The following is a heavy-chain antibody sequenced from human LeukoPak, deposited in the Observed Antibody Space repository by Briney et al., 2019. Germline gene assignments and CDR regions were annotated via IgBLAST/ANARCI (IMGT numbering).Heavy chain of an antibody. CDR3: ARGGSYYDGGFDY. CDR1: GFTFRSYE. CDR2: ISSSGSTI. Sequence: GGSLRLSCAASGFTFRSYEMNWVRQAPGKGLEWVSYISSSGSTIYYADSVKIRFTISRDNAKNSLYLQMNSLRAEDTAVYYCARGGSYYDGGFDYWGQGTLVTVSS. D-gene: IGHD1-26*01. J-gene: IGHJ4*02. V-gene: IGHV3-48*03.